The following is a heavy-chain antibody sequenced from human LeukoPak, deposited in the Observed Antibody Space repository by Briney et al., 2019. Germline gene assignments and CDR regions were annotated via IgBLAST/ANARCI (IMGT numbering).Heavy chain of an antibody. V-gene: IGHV4-59*01. D-gene: IGHD1-26*01. CDR3: ARGASGSYFWFDP. J-gene: IGHJ5*02. Sequence: KPSETLSLTCTVSGGSISSYYWSWIRQPPGKGLEWIGYIYYSGSTNYNPSLKSRVTISVDTPKNQFSLKLSSVTAADTAVYYCARGASGSYFWFDPWGQGTLVTVSS. CDR1: GGSISSYY. CDR2: IYYSGST.